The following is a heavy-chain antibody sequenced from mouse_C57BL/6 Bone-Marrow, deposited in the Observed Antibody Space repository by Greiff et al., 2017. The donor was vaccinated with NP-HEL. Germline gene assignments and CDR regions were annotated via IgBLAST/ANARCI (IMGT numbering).Heavy chain of an antibody. CDR1: GYTFTSYW. CDR2: IHPNSGST. D-gene: IGHD1-1*01. V-gene: IGHV1-64*01. J-gene: IGHJ1*03. Sequence: QVQLQQPGAELVKPGASVKLSCKASGYTFTSYWMHWVKQRPGQGLEWIGMIHPNSGSTNYNEKFKSKATLTVDKSSSTAYMQLSSLTSEDSAVYYCASRVITTVVACYWDFDVWGTGTTVTVSS. CDR3: ASRVITTVVACYWDFDV.